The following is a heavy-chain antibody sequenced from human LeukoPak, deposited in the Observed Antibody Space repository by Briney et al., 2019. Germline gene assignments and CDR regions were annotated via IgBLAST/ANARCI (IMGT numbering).Heavy chain of an antibody. CDR1: GFTFSNYA. CDR2: ISGSGGST. J-gene: IGHJ6*03. D-gene: IGHD1-7*01. Sequence: GGSLRLSCAASGFTFSNYAMSWVRQAPGKGLEWVSAISGSGGSTYYADSVKGRFTISRDNSKNTLFLQMNSLRAEDTAVYYCAKRRGLELLYYYYMDVWGKGTTVTVSS. CDR3: AKRRGLELLYYYYMDV. V-gene: IGHV3-23*01.